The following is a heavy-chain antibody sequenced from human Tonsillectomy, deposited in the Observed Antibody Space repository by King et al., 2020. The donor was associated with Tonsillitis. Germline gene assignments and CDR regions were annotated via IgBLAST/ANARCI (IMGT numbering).Heavy chain of an antibody. D-gene: IGHD5-12*01. CDR3: ARDRGIVATMALEFFDF. CDR2: INPSTSSA. Sequence: VQLVESGAEVKKPGASVKVSCKASGYTFTSYYMHWVRQAPGQGLEWMGIINPSTSSANNAQKFQGRVSMTRDTSTSTVYMELSSLRSEDTAVYYCARDRGIVATMALEFFDFWGQGTLVTVSS. V-gene: IGHV1-46*03. CDR1: GYTFTSYY. J-gene: IGHJ4*02.